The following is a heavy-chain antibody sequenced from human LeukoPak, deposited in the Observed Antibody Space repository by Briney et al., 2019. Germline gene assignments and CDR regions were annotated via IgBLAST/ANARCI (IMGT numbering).Heavy chain of an antibody. CDR2: IYQSGST. Sequence: SETLSLTRTVSGYSITTGRYWGWIRQPPGKGLEWIGSIYQSGSTYYNPSLKSRVTISVDKSKNQFSLNLRSVTAPDTAVYYCARSLSTAGIDYWGQGILVTVSS. CDR3: ARSLSTAGIDY. V-gene: IGHV4-38-2*02. CDR1: GYSITTGRY. D-gene: IGHD2-2*01. J-gene: IGHJ4*02.